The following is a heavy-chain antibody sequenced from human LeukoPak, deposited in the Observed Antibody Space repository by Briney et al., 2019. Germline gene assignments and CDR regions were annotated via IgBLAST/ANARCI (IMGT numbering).Heavy chain of an antibody. J-gene: IGHJ2*01. CDR1: GFTFSSYG. V-gene: IGHV3-30*18. CDR3: AKEATVTDWYFDL. D-gene: IGHD4-17*01. CDR2: ISYDGSNK. Sequence: GRSLRLSCAASGFTFSSYGMHWVRQAPGKGLEWVAVISYDGSNKYYADSVKGRLTISRDNSKNTLYLQMNSLRAEDTAVYYCAKEATVTDWYFDLWGRGTLVTVSS.